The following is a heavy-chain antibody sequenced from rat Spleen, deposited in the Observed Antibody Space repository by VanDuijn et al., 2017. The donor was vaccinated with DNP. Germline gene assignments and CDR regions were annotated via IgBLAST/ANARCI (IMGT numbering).Heavy chain of an antibody. Sequence: EVQLVESGGGLVQPGRSLKLSCAASGFTFSDYAMAWVRQSPKKGLEWGATIIYDGSSTYYRDSVKGRFTISRDYARSTLYLQMDSLRSEDTATYYCATSSYYGYDYGFAYWGQGTLVTVSS. D-gene: IGHD1-7*01. CDR1: GFTFSDYA. J-gene: IGHJ3*01. V-gene: IGHV5S10*01. CDR3: ATSSYYGYDYGFAY. CDR2: IIYDGSST.